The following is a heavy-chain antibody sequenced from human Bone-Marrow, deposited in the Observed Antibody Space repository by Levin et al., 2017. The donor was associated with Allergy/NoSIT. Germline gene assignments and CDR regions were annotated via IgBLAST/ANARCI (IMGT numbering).Heavy chain of an antibody. D-gene: IGHD2/OR15-2a*01. CDR1: GLNFAYYW. V-gene: IGHV3-74*01. Sequence: GESLKISCAASGLNFAYYWMHWVREVPGKGLVWLCRVNSDGSDTVYADSVKGRLTISRDNAKNTLYLQMSSLRAEDTAVYYCATGGNQYYDYWGQGTLVTVSS. CDR3: ATGGNQYYDY. J-gene: IGHJ4*02. CDR2: VNSDGSDT.